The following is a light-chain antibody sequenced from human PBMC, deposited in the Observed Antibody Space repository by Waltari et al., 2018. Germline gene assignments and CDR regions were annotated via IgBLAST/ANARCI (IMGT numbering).Light chain of an antibody. CDR1: QSLSSY. Sequence: DIQMTQSPSSLSASVGDRVTITFRASQSLSSYLNWYQQKPGKAPNLLIYAASSLQSGVPSRFSGSGSGTDFTLTINSLQPEDFATYYCQQSYSSPYTFGKGTRLEIK. CDR2: AAS. V-gene: IGKV1-39*01. J-gene: IGKJ2*01. CDR3: QQSYSSPYT.